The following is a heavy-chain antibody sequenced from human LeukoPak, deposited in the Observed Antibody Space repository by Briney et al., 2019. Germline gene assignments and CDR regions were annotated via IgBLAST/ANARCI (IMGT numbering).Heavy chain of an antibody. CDR3: AKGGGTMIPTPHD. Sequence: PGGSLRLSCAASGFTFDDYAMHWARQAPGKGLEWVSLISWDGGSTYYADSVKGRFTISRDNSKNSLYLQMNSLRAEDTALYYCAKGGGTMIPTPHDWGQGTLVTVSS. J-gene: IGHJ4*02. CDR1: GFTFDDYA. V-gene: IGHV3-43D*03. CDR2: ISWDGGST. D-gene: IGHD3-22*01.